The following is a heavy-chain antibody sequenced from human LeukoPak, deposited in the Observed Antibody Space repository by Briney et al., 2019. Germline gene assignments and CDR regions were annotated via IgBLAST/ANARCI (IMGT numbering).Heavy chain of an antibody. Sequence: ASVKVSCKASGYTFTSYDINWVRQATGQGLEWMGWMNPNSGNTGYAQKFQGRVTMTTNTSISTAYMELSSLRSEDTTVYYCARREYGSGSYHLVYWGQGTLVTVSS. D-gene: IGHD3-10*01. V-gene: IGHV1-8*01. CDR1: GYTFTSYD. CDR3: ARREYGSGSYHLVY. CDR2: MNPNSGNT. J-gene: IGHJ4*02.